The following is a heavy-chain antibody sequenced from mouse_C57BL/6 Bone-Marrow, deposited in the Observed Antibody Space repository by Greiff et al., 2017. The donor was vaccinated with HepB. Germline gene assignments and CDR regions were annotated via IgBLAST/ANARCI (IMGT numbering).Heavy chain of an antibody. CDR2: IDPEDGDT. CDR1: GFNITDYY. Sequence: EVQLQQSGAELVRPGASVKLSCTASGFNITDYYMHWVKQRPEQGLEWIGRIDPEDGDTEYAPKFPGKATMTADTPTNTVYLQLSSLTSEDTAVYYCTTDDYYYGSGDYFDYWGQGTTLTVSS. V-gene: IGHV14-1*01. CDR3: TTDDYYYGSGDYFDY. D-gene: IGHD1-1*01. J-gene: IGHJ2*01.